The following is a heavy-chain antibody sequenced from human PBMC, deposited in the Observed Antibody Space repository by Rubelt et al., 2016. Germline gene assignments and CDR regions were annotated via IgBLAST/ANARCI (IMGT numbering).Heavy chain of an antibody. J-gene: IGHJ5*02. V-gene: IGHV4-39*07. CDR2: IYYSGST. D-gene: IGHD3-10*01. CDR1: GGSISSSSYY. CDR3: ARLGVSWFDP. Sequence: QLQLQESGPGLVKPSETLSLTCTVSGGSISSSSYYWGWIRQPPGKGLEWIGSIYYSGSTYYNPSLNSRVTISVDTSKNQFSLKLSSVTAADTAGYYCARLGVSWFDPWGQGILVTVSS.